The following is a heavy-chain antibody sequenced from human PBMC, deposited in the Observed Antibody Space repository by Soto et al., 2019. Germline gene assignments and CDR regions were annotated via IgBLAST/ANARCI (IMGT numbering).Heavy chain of an antibody. Sequence: WSSLRLSCAASGITFSNAWMTWVRQAPGKGLEWVGRIKSITDCGTTDYAAPGKGRFTISRGDSKDTLYLQMNNLRTEDTAVYHCTTDSADIVVVPATFGMDVWGQGTTVTVSS. V-gene: IGHV3-15*01. D-gene: IGHD2-2*01. CDR1: GITFSNAW. J-gene: IGHJ6*02. CDR2: IKSITDCGTT. CDR3: TTDSADIVVVPATFGMDV.